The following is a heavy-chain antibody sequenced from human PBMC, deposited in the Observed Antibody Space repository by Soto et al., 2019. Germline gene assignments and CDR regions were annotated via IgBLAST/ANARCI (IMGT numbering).Heavy chain of an antibody. CDR1: GFTFSSYA. Sequence: QVQLVESGGGVVQPGRSLRLSCAASGFTFSSYAMHWVRQAPGKGLEGVAVISYDGSNKYYADSVKGRFTISRDNSKNTLYLQMNSLRAEDTAVYYCARGGRGIAAAGWYFDLWGRGTLVTVSS. V-gene: IGHV3-30-3*01. CDR2: ISYDGSNK. D-gene: IGHD6-13*01. J-gene: IGHJ2*01. CDR3: ARGGRGIAAAGWYFDL.